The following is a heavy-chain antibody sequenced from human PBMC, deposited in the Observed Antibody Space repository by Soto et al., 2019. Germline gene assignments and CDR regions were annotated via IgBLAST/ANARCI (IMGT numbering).Heavy chain of an antibody. J-gene: IGHJ4*02. D-gene: IGHD4-17*01. V-gene: IGHV4-30-2*01. Sequence: PSETLSLTCAVSGGSISSGGYSWSWIRQPPGKGLEWIGYIYHSGSTYYNPSLKSRVTISVDRSKNQFSLKLSSVTAADTAVYYCARGVPVRFDYWGQGTLVTV. CDR1: GGSISSGGYS. CDR3: ARGVPVRFDY. CDR2: IYHSGST.